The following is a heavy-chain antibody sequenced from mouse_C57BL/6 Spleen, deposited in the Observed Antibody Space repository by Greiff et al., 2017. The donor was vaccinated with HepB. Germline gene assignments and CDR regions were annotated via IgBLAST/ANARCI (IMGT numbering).Heavy chain of an antibody. J-gene: IGHJ4*01. D-gene: IGHD2-1*01. CDR1: GYTFTDYE. CDR2: IDPETGGT. V-gene: IGHV1-15*01. CDR3: TRGVYYDYYAMDY. Sequence: ESGAELVRPGASVTLSCKASGYTFTDYEMHWVKQTPVHGLEWIGAIDPETGGTAYNQKFKGKAILTADKSSSTAYMELRSLTSEDSAVYYCTRGVYYDYYAMDYWGQGTSVTVSS.